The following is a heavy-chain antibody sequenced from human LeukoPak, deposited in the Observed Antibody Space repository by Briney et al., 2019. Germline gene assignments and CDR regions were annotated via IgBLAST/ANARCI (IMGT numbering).Heavy chain of an antibody. V-gene: IGHV1-69*13. D-gene: IGHD3-22*01. J-gene: IGHJ4*02. CDR3: ARERDSSGYYYASFDY. Sequence: SVNVSCKASGGTFSSYAISWVRQAPGQGLAWMGGIIPIFGTANYAQKFQGRVTITADESTSTAYMELSSLRSEDTAVYYCARERDSSGYYYASFDYWGQGTLVTVSS. CDR2: IIPIFGTA. CDR1: GGTFSSYA.